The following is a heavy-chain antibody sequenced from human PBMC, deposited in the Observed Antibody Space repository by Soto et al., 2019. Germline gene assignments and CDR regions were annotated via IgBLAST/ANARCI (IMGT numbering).Heavy chain of an antibody. CDR1: GFTFSSYA. V-gene: IGHV3-23*01. CDR3: AKASFDVVPLEYYFDY. J-gene: IGHJ4*02. CDR2: ISGSGGST. D-gene: IGHD3-10*01. Sequence: PGGSLRLSCAASGFTFSSYAMSWVRQAPGKGLDWVSAISGSGGSTYYADSVKGRFTISRDNSKNTLYLQMNSLRAEDTAVYYCAKASFDVVPLEYYFDYWGQGTLVTVSS.